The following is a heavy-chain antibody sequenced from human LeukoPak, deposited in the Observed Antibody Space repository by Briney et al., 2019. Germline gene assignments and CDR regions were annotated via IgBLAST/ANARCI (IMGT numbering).Heavy chain of an antibody. CDR3: ARRGHFSGSSFRFALEYFQH. D-gene: IGHD3-10*01. CDR1: GGSISSGGYY. J-gene: IGHJ1*01. Sequence: PSETLSLTCTVSGGSISSGGYYWSWIRQHPGKGLEWIGYIYYSGSTYYNPSLKSRVTISVDTSKNQFSLKLSSVTAADTAVYYCARRGHFSGSSFRFALEYFQHWGQGTLVTVSS. CDR2: IYYSGST. V-gene: IGHV4-31*03.